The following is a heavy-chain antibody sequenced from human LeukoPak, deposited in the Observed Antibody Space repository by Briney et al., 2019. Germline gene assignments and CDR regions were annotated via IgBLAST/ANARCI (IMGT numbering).Heavy chain of an antibody. CDR3: ARVASGSYPQGWFDP. D-gene: IGHD1-26*01. CDR1: GGSISSGSYY. J-gene: IGHJ5*02. Sequence: PSQTLSLTCTVSGGSISSGSYYWSWIRQPAGKGLEWIGRIYTSGSTNYNPSLKSRVTISVDTSKNQFSLKPSSVTAAGTAVYYCARVASGSYPQGWFDPWGQGTLVTVSS. V-gene: IGHV4-61*02. CDR2: IYTSGST.